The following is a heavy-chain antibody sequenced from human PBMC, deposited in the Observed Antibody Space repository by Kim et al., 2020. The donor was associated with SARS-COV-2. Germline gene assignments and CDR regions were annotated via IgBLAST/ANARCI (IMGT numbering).Heavy chain of an antibody. Sequence: SETLSLTCTVSGGSISSSSYYWGWIRQPPGKGLEWIGSIYYSGSTYYNPSLKSRVTISVDTSKNQFSLKLSSVTAADTAVYYCATGITIFGVVILDYWGQGTLVTVSS. CDR1: GGSISSSSYY. V-gene: IGHV4-39*01. CDR2: IYYSGST. D-gene: IGHD3-3*01. CDR3: ATGITIFGVVILDY. J-gene: IGHJ4*02.